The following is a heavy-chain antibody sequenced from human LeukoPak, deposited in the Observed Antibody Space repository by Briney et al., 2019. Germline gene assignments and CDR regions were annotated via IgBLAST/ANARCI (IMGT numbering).Heavy chain of an antibody. Sequence: PSETLSLTCAVYGGSFSGYYWSWIRQPPGKGLEWIGEINHSGSTNYNPSLKSRVTISVDTSKNQFSLKLSSVTAADTAVYYCARAGESRYYDSSGYYDYWGQGTLVTVSS. CDR1: GGSFSGYY. V-gene: IGHV4-34*01. D-gene: IGHD3-22*01. CDR2: INHSGST. J-gene: IGHJ4*02. CDR3: ARAGESRYYDSSGYYDY.